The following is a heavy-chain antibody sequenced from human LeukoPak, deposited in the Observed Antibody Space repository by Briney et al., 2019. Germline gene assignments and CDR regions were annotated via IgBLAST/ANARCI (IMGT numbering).Heavy chain of an antibody. V-gene: IGHV3-74*01. CDR1: GFTFSSYA. CDR3: TRGYAGIDY. J-gene: IGHJ4*02. D-gene: IGHD5-12*01. Sequence: PGGSLRLSCAASGFTFSSYAMSWVRQAPGKGLVWVSRIDTDGSSTTYADSVKGRFTVSRDNAKNTLYLQMNSLRAEDTAVYYCTRGYAGIDYWGQGTLVTVSS. CDR2: IDTDGSST.